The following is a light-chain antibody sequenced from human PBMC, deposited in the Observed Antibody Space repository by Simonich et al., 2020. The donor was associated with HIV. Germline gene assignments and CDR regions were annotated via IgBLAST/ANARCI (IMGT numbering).Light chain of an antibody. CDR2: EVT. Sequence: QSALTQPPSASGSPGQSVTISCTGPSSDVGGYDSVSWYQQHPGKTPKLLIYEVTKRPSGVPDRFSGSKSGNTASLTVSGLQAEDEADYYCSSYAGSNRVFGGGTKLTVL. J-gene: IGLJ3*02. CDR1: SSDVGGYDS. CDR3: SSYAGSNRV. V-gene: IGLV2-8*01.